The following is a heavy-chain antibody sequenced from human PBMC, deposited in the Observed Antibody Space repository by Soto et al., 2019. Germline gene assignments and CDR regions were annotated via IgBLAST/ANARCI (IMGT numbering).Heavy chain of an antibody. CDR3: AREGYGSGGGAV. CDR1: GGSISSGGYS. D-gene: IGHD2-15*01. Sequence: KPSETLSLTXAVSGGSISSGGYSWGWIRQPPGKGLEWIGYIYHSGSTYYNPSLKSRVTISVDRSKNQFSLKLSSVTAADTAVYYCAREGYGSGGGAVWGQGTTVTVSS. J-gene: IGHJ6*02. V-gene: IGHV4-30-2*01. CDR2: IYHSGST.